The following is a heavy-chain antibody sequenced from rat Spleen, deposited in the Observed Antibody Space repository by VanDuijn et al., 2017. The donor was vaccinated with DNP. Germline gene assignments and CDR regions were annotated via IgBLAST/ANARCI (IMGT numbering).Heavy chain of an antibody. CDR2: ITYDVIRT. Sequence: EVQLVESGGDLVQPGRSLKLSCAASGFTFSNYYMAWVRQAPKKGLEWVATITYDVIRTYYRDSVKGRFTISRDNAKSTLNLQMDSLRSEDTATYYCARRGYGGRGFFDYWGQGVMVTVSS. D-gene: IGHD1-11*01. CDR3: ARRGYGGRGFFDY. V-gene: IGHV5-7*01. J-gene: IGHJ2*01. CDR1: GFTFSNYY.